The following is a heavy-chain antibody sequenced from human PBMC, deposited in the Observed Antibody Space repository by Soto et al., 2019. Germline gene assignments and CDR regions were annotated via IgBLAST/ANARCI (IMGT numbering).Heavy chain of an antibody. CDR3: ARDLGSGWYYFDY. D-gene: IGHD6-19*01. V-gene: IGHV1-3*01. Sequence: GASVKVSCKASGYTFTSYAMHWVRQAPGQRLEWMGWINAGNGNTKYSQKYKGRVTITRDTSASTAYMELSSLRSEDTAVYYCARDLGSGWYYFDYWGQGTLVTVPQ. CDR1: GYTFTSYA. CDR2: INAGNGNT. J-gene: IGHJ4*02.